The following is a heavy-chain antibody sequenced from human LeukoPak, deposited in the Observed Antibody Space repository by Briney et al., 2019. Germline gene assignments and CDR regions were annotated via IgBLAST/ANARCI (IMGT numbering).Heavy chain of an antibody. CDR2: ISSSSSYI. D-gene: IGHD3-3*01. V-gene: IGHV3-21*01. CDR3: ARARTLRFLEWLDY. J-gene: IGHJ4*02. CDR1: EITFSNYS. Sequence: GGSLRLSCTASEITFSNYSMNWVRQAPGKGLEWVSSISSSSSYIYYADSVKGRFTISRDNAKNSLYLQMNSLRAEDTAVYYCARARTLRFLEWLDYWGQGTLVTASS.